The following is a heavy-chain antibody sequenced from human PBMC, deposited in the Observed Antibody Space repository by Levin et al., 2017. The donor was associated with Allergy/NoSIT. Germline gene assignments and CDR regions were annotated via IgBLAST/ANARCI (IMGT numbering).Heavy chain of an antibody. Sequence: GGSLRLSCAASGFTFSVYWMAWVRQAPGKGLEWVANIKHDGSEGHHVGSVRGRFTISRDNARKSLYLQMNSLRVEDTAVYYCVRDCGGDCYSYWGQGTLVTDSS. D-gene: IGHD2-21*02. CDR2: IKHDGSEG. CDR3: VRDCGGDCYSY. J-gene: IGHJ4*02. CDR1: GFTFSVYW. V-gene: IGHV3-7*01.